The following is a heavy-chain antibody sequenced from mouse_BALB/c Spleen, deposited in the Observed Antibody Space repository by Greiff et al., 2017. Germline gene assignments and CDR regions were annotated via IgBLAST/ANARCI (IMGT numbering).Heavy chain of an antibody. CDR3: ARSRGLLPSFDV. CDR2: INPYNDGT. V-gene: IGHV1-14*01. Sequence: VQLQQSGAELVKPGASVKLSCKASGYTFTSYYMHWVKQRPGQGLEWIGCINPYNDGTKYNEKFKGKATLTADKSSSTAYMELSSLTSEDSAVYYCARSRGLLPSFDVWGEGTTVTVSS. D-gene: IGHD1-1*01. J-gene: IGHJ1*01. CDR1: GYTFTSYY.